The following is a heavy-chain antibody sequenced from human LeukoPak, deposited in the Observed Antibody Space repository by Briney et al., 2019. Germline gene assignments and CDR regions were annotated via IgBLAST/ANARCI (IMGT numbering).Heavy chain of an antibody. Sequence: GGSLRLSCAASGFTFDDYGMSWVRQAPGKGREWASGINWNGGSTGYADSVKGRFTISRDDAKNSLYLQMNSLRAEDTALYHCARDREAAAGTYWFDPWGQGTLVTVSS. CDR1: GFTFDDYG. CDR3: ARDREAAAGTYWFDP. V-gene: IGHV3-20*01. J-gene: IGHJ5*02. D-gene: IGHD6-13*01. CDR2: INWNGGST.